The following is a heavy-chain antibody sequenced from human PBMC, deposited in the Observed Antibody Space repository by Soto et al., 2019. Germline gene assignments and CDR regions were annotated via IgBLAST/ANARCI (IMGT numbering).Heavy chain of an antibody. CDR3: VKDRGGCWTFDS. J-gene: IGHJ4*02. V-gene: IGHV3-30*04. CDR2: ITYDGLDKFK. CDR1: GFTFRRYA. Sequence: QVQLVESGGGVVQPGRSLRLSCAAAGFTFRRYAMHWVRQAPGKGLEWVAVITYDGLDKFKWYAESVEGRFTISRDNSTSMLYLEMNSLRLEDKAVDYCVKDRGGCWTFDSWGQGTLVTVSS. D-gene: IGHD2-15*01.